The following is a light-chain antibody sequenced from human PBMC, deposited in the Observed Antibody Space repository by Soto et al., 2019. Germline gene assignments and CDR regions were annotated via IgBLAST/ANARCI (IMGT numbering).Light chain of an antibody. CDR2: GAS. V-gene: IGKV3-15*01. CDR1: QSVSSN. CDR3: QQYNNWPWT. J-gene: IGKJ1*01. Sequence: EIVMTQSPATLSVSPGERATLSCRASQSVSSNLAWYQEKPGQAPRLLIYGASARDTGIPARFSGSGSGTEFTLTISSLQSEDFVVYYCQQYNNWPWTFGQGTKVDIK.